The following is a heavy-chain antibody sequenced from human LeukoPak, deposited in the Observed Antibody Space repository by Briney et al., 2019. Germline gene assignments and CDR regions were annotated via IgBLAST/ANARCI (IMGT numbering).Heavy chain of an antibody. Sequence: GGSLRLSCAASGFTFSSYEMNWVRQAPGKGLEWVSYISSSGSTIYYADSVKGRFTISRDNAKNSLYLQMNSLRAEDTAVYYCARSGTPLITIFGVVPPPTFDIWGQGTMVTVPS. J-gene: IGHJ3*02. D-gene: IGHD3-3*01. CDR2: ISSSGSTI. V-gene: IGHV3-48*03. CDR3: ARSGTPLITIFGVVPPPTFDI. CDR1: GFTFSSYE.